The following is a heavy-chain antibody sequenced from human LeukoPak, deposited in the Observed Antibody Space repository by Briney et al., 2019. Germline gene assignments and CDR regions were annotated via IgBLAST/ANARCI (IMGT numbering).Heavy chain of an antibody. Sequence: GASVKVSCKASGGTFSSYAISWVRQAPGQGLEWMGGIIPIFGTANYAQKFQGRVTITADESTSTAYMELSSLRSEDTAVYYCARPQTEYDFWSGYRYGDAFVIWGQGTMVTVSS. J-gene: IGHJ3*02. CDR1: GGTFSSYA. CDR3: ARPQTEYDFWSGYRYGDAFVI. V-gene: IGHV1-69*13. D-gene: IGHD3-3*01. CDR2: IIPIFGTA.